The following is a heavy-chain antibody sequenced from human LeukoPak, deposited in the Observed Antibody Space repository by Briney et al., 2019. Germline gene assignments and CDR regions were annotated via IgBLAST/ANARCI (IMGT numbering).Heavy chain of an antibody. J-gene: IGHJ3*02. CDR1: GYTFTSYY. Sequence: ASVKVSCKAPGYTFTSYYMHRVRQAPGQGLEWMGLINPSGGSTCYAQKFQGRVTMTRDTSTSTVYMELSSLRSEDTAVYYCAREGLGNLTVAGLAFDIWGQGTMVTVSS. D-gene: IGHD6-19*01. V-gene: IGHV1-46*01. CDR2: INPSGGST. CDR3: AREGLGNLTVAGLAFDI.